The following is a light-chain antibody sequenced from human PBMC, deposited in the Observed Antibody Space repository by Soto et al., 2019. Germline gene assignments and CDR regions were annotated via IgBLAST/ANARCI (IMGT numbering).Light chain of an antibody. Sequence: EIVMTQSPATLSVSPGERATLSCRASQSVSSNLAWYQQKRGQVPRLLIYGASTRTTGSPARFSGSGSGTEFTLTISRLQSEDFAVYYCQQYNNWPPWAFGQGTKV. CDR2: GAS. CDR1: QSVSSN. V-gene: IGKV3-15*01. CDR3: QQYNNWPPWA. J-gene: IGKJ1*01.